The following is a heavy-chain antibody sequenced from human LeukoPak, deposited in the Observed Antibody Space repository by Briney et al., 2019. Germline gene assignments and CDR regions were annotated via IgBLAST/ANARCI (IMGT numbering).Heavy chain of an antibody. V-gene: IGHV4-38-2*02. D-gene: IGHD2-15*01. CDR2: IYHSGST. CDR1: GYSISSGYY. CDR3: ARANVVVAATRGRANWFDP. Sequence: SETLSLTCTVSGYSISSGYYWGWIRQPPGKGLEWIGSIYHSGSTYYNPSLKSRVTISVDTSKNQFSLKLSSVTAADTAVYYCARANVVVAATRGRANWFDPWGQGTLVTVSS. J-gene: IGHJ5*02.